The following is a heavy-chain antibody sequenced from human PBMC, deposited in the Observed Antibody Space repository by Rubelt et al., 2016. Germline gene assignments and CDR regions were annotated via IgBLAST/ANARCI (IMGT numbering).Heavy chain of an antibody. Sequence: GGSLRLSCAAYGFTFSNYAMTWVRQAPGKGLEWVSAISGGGGSTYYADSVKGRFTISRDNSKHTLYLQMNSLRAEDTAVYYCAKGTVRTATPSEFDYWGQGTLVTVSS. D-gene: IGHD2-15*01. CDR2: ISGGGGST. CDR3: AKGTVRTATPSEFDY. CDR1: GFTFSNYA. V-gene: IGHV3-23*01. J-gene: IGHJ4*02.